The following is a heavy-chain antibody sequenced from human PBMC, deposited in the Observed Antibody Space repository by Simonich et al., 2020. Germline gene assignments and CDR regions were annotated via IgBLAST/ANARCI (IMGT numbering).Heavy chain of an antibody. CDR3: ARGKGWKNAFDI. CDR1: GGSFSGYY. D-gene: IGHD1-1*01. Sequence: QVQLQQWGAGLLKPSETLSLTCAVYGGSFSGYYWSWIRQPPGKGLEWIGEINHSGSTNDNPPPTGRVTSSVDTSKNQFSLKLSSGTAADTAVYYCARGKGWKNAFDIWGQGTMVTVSS. CDR2: INHSGST. V-gene: IGHV4-34*01. J-gene: IGHJ3*02.